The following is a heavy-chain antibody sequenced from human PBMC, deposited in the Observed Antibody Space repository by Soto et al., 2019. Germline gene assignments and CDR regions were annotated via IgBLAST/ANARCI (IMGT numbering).Heavy chain of an antibody. CDR2: MNPNSGNT. CDR3: ARNGVGVVIIERNWFDP. Sequence: GASVKVSCKASGYTFTSYDINWVRQATGQGLEWMGWMNPNSGNTGYAQKFQGRVTMTRNTSISTAYMELSSLRSEDTAVYYCARNGVGVVIIERNWFDPWGQGTLVTVSS. CDR1: GYTFTSYD. J-gene: IGHJ5*02. D-gene: IGHD3-3*01. V-gene: IGHV1-8*01.